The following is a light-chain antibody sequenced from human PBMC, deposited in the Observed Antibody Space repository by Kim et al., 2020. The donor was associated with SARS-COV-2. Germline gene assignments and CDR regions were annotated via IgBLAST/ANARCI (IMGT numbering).Light chain of an antibody. V-gene: IGLV3-19*01. Sequence: LGQTVRITCQGDSLRSYYASWYQQKPGQAPVLVIYGKNNRPSGIPDRFSGSSSGNTASLTSTGAQAEDEADYYCNSRDSSGNHAVFGGGTQLTVL. J-gene: IGLJ7*01. CDR1: SLRSYY. CDR3: NSRDSSGNHAV. CDR2: GKN.